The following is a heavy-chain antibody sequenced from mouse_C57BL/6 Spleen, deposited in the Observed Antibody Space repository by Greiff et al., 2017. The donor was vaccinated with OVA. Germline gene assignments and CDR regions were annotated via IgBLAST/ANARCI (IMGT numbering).Heavy chain of an antibody. V-gene: IGHV14-1*01. CDR3: TTRYYVQYYFDY. Sequence: VQLQQSGAELVRPGASVKLSCTASGFNIKDYYMHWVKQRPEQGLEWIGRIAPAAGDTDYAPKFQGKATMTADTSSNTAYLQLSSLTSEDTAVYYCTTRYYVQYYFDYWGQGTTLTVSS. J-gene: IGHJ2*01. CDR1: GFNIKDYY. CDR2: IAPAAGDT. D-gene: IGHD1-1*01.